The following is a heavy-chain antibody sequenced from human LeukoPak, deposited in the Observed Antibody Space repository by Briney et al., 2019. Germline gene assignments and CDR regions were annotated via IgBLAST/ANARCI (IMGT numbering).Heavy chain of an antibody. Sequence: TGGSLRLSCAASGFTFSSYGMHWVRQAPGKGLEWVAVISYDGSNKYYADSVKGRFTISRDNSKNTLYLQMNSLRADDTAVYYCAKEMAPEGYSYGYDYWGQGTLVTVSS. J-gene: IGHJ4*02. V-gene: IGHV3-30*18. D-gene: IGHD5-18*01. CDR3: AKEMAPEGYSYGYDY. CDR1: GFTFSSYG. CDR2: ISYDGSNK.